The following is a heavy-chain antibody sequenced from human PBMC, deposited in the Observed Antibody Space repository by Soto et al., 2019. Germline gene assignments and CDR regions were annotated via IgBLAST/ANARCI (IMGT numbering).Heavy chain of an antibody. CDR2: IILIFGTA. V-gene: IGHV1-69*13. J-gene: IGHJ6*02. CDR3: ARTSIAVAGTRPRDPYYYYGMDV. D-gene: IGHD6-19*01. CDR1: GGTFSSYA. Sequence: SVKVSCKASGGTFSSYAISWVRQAPGQGLEWMGGIILIFGTANYAQKFQGRATITADESTSTAYMELSSLRSEDTAVYYCARTSIAVAGTRPRDPYYYYGMDVWGQGTTVTVSS.